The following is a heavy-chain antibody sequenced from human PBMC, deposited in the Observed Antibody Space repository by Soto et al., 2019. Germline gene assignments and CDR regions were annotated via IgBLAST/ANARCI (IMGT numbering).Heavy chain of an antibody. CDR1: GGSISRSNW. Sequence: QVQLQESGPGLVKPSVPLSLTCAVSGGSISRSNWWSWVRQPPGQGLEWIGEIDHSGSTNYNPSLKSRVPISVDKSKNQLSLKLSSVTAADTAVYYCASSAGRGAYYYGMDVWGQGTTVPVSS. CDR3: ASSAGRGAYYYGMDV. CDR2: IDHSGST. V-gene: IGHV4-4*02. J-gene: IGHJ6*02. D-gene: IGHD3-10*01.